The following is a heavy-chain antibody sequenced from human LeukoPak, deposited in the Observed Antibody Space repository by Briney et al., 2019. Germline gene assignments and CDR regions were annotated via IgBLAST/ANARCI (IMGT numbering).Heavy chain of an antibody. V-gene: IGHV4-59*01. D-gene: IGHD3-16*02. CDR1: GGSITNYY. J-gene: IGHJ6*02. Sequence: SETLSLTCTVSGGSITNYYWAWIRQPPGKGLEWIGYIYYSGSTNYNPSLKSRVTISVDTSKNQFSLKLSSVTAADTAVYYCARGGDIRVVWGQGTTVTVSS. CDR2: IYYSGST. CDR3: ARGGDIRVV.